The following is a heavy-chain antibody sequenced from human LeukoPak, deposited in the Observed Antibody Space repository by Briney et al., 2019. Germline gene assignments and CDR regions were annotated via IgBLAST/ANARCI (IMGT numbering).Heavy chain of an antibody. CDR2: IYSGGTT. D-gene: IGHD2-8*02. CDR1: GFTVSSNS. CDR3: ARNSGTAPLGY. Sequence: GGSLRLSCAASGFTVSSNSMNWVRQAPGKGLERVSVIYSGGTTYYADSVKGRFTVSRDNSKNTLFLQMDSLRAEDTAIYYCARNSGTAPLGYWGQGTLVTVSS. V-gene: IGHV3-53*01. J-gene: IGHJ4*02.